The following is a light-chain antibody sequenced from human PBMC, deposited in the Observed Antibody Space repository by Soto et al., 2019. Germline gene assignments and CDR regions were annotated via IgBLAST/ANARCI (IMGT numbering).Light chain of an antibody. CDR1: QSVSSN. V-gene: IGKV3-15*01. Sequence: EIGMTQSPATLSVSPGERATLSCRASQSVSSNLAWYQQKPGQAPRLLIYGASTRATDIPARFTGSGSGTGFTLTICRLQSEDLAVYYCQRYNKWPRYTFGQGTKLGI. CDR3: QRYNKWPRYT. CDR2: GAS. J-gene: IGKJ2*01.